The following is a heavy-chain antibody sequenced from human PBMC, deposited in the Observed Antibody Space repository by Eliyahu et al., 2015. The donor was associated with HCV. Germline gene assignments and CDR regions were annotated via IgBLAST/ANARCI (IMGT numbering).Heavy chain of an antibody. V-gene: IGHV1-2*02. Sequence: QVQLVQSGAEVKKPGASVKVSCKASGYTFXXYXXHWVRQAPGQGLEWMGWINPNSDGTNYAQKFRGRVSVTRDTSISTAYMELSSLRSEDTAVYYCAREEGTMIRGVIVRDFHYWGQGTLVTVSS. D-gene: IGHD3-10*01. J-gene: IGHJ4*02. CDR1: GYTFXXYX. CDR2: INPNSDGT. CDR3: AREEGTMIRGVIVRDFHY.